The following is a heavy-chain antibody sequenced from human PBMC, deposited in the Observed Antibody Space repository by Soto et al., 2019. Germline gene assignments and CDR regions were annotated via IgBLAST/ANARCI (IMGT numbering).Heavy chain of an antibody. CDR2: ASTSSIDI. D-gene: IGHD3-10*01. CDR1: GFTFSSYT. J-gene: IGHJ6*03. CDR3: ARMRGDIRDMDV. V-gene: IGHV3-21*01. Sequence: EVRLVASGGGLVKPGGPLRLSCAASGFTFSSYTMNWVRQPPGKGLEWVSSASTSSIDIFYADSVKGRFTISRDNAKNSLYLQMNSLTAEDTAVYYCARMRGDIRDMDVWGKGTTVTVSS.